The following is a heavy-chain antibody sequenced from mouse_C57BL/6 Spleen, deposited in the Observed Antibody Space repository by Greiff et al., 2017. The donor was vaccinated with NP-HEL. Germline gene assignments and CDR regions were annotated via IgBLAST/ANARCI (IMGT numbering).Heavy chain of an antibody. CDR2: ISDGGSYT. V-gene: IGHV5-4*01. CDR1: GFTFSSYA. J-gene: IGHJ3*01. CDR3: ARDLYYSNPSWFAY. Sequence: EVMLVESGGGLVKPGGSLKLSCAASGFTFSSYAMSWVRQTPEKRLEWVATISDGGSYTYYPDNVKGRFTISRDNAKNNLYLQMSHLKSEDTAMYYCARDLYYSNPSWFAYWGQGTLVTVSA. D-gene: IGHD2-5*01.